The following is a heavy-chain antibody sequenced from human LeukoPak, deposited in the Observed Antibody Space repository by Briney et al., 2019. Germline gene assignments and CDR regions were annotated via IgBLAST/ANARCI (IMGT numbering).Heavy chain of an antibody. CDR2: ISYDGTNK. D-gene: IGHD5-24*01. CDR1: GFTFGSYA. V-gene: IGHV3-30-3*01. Sequence: PGGSLRLSCAASGFTFGSYAMHWVRQAPGRGLEWVAGISYDGTNKYYADSVKGRFTISRDNSKNTLYLQMNRLTSDDTAVYFCARDRYGDGFAHFDYWGQGTLVTVSS. J-gene: IGHJ4*02. CDR3: ARDRYGDGFAHFDY.